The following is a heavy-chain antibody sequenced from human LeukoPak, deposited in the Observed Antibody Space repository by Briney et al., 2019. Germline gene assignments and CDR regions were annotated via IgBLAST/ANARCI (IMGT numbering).Heavy chain of an antibody. V-gene: IGHV4-61*01. CDR1: GGSVNSGSYY. CDR2: IYYSGST. Sequence: SETLSLTCTVSGGSVNSGSYYWSWIRQPPGKGLEWIGYIYYSGSTNYNPSLKSRVTISRDSSKNQFSLRLSSLTAADTAVYYCARARPAADYWGQGTLVTVSS. CDR3: ARARPAADY. D-gene: IGHD6-13*01. J-gene: IGHJ4*02.